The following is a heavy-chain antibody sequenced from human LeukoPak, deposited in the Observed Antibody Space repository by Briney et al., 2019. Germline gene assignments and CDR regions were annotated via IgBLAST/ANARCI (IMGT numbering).Heavy chain of an antibody. D-gene: IGHD3-9*01. V-gene: IGHV1-46*01. CDR2: INPSGGST. J-gene: IGHJ6*02. CDR3: ARGGPGRYFDWLLYRGDYYYGMDV. Sequence: ASVKVSCKASGYTFTSYYMHWVRQAPGQGLEWMGIINPSGGSTTYTQEFQGRVTMTRDTSTSTVYMELSSLRSEDTAVYYCARGGPGRYFDWLLYRGDYYYGMDVWGQGTTVTVSS. CDR1: GYTFTSYY.